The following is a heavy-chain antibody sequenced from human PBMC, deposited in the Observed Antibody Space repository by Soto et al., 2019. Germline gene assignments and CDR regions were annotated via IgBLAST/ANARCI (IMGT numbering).Heavy chain of an antibody. Sequence: EVQLLESGGGLVQPGGSLRLSCAASEFTFSSYAMSWVRQAPGKGLEWVSGITGSGGTTYYADSVKGRFTISRDNSKNTLYLQMNSLRAEDTAVYYCAKGPSPSGFFERIDQWGQGTLVTVSS. CDR3: AKGPSPSGFFERIDQ. CDR1: EFTFSSYA. D-gene: IGHD2-15*01. CDR2: ITGSGGTT. J-gene: IGHJ4*02. V-gene: IGHV3-23*01.